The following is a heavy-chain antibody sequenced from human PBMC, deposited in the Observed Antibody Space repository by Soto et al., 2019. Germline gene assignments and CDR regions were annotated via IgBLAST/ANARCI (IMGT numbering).Heavy chain of an antibody. V-gene: IGHV3-21*01. CDR3: ARVPYYDFWSGPGAFDI. Sequence: GGSLRLSCAASGFTFSSYIMNWVRQSPGKGLEWVSSISSSSSYIYYADSVKGRFTISRDNAKNSLYLQMNSLRAEDTAVYYCARVPYYDFWSGPGAFDIWGQGTTVTVSS. D-gene: IGHD3-3*01. CDR2: ISSSSSYI. CDR1: GFTFSSYI. J-gene: IGHJ3*02.